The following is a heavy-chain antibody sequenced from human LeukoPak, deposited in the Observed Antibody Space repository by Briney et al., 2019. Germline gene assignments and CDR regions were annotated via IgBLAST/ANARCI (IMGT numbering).Heavy chain of an antibody. V-gene: IGHV3-9*01. CDR1: GLTFISYS. D-gene: IGHD3/OR15-3a*01. CDR3: AKAVSDCLPYSWSKVYFDQ. CDR2: IGLDSGSI. J-gene: IGHJ4*02. Sequence: SLRLSCAALGLTFISYSMTWVRQAPGKGLEWVSSIGLDSGSIAYPDSVKGRFTISRENARNFLFLQMNSLRIKDTAFYYCAKAVSDCLPYSWSKVYFDQWGQRVLVIVSP.